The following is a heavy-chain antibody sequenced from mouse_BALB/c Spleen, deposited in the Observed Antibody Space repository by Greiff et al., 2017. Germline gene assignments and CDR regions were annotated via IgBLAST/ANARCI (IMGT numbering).Heavy chain of an antibody. V-gene: IGHV5-6-3*01. CDR3: ARNSAYYRYDWYFDV. CDR2: INSNGGST. D-gene: IGHD2-14*01. CDR1: GFTFSSYG. J-gene: IGHJ1*01. Sequence: DVKLVESGGGLVQPGGSLKLSCAASGFTFSSYGMSWVRQTPDKRLELVATINSNGGSTYYPDSVKGRFTISRDNAKNTLYLQMSSLKSEDTAIYYCARNSAYYRYDWYFDVWGAGTTVTVSS.